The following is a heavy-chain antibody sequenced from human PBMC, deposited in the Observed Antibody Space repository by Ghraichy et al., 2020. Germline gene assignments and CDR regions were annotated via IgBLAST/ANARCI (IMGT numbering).Heavy chain of an antibody. CDR3: TQVGAPDY. Sequence: GGSLRLSCAASGFTFSDAWMSWVRQAPGKGLECVGRIKSKRAGGTTDYAAPVKGRFAISRDDSKNMLYLQMNSLKTEDTAVYYCTQVGAPDYWGQGTLVTVSS. V-gene: IGHV3-15*01. D-gene: IGHD1-26*01. CDR2: IKSKRAGGTT. CDR1: GFTFSDAW. J-gene: IGHJ4*02.